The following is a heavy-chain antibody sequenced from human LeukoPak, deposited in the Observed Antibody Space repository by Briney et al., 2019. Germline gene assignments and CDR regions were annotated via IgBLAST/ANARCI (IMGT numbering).Heavy chain of an antibody. J-gene: IGHJ4*02. CDR2: IYHSGRT. D-gene: IGHD3-22*01. V-gene: IGHV4-38-2*02. Sequence: SETLSLTCTVSGFSISSGYYWGWIRQPPGKGLEWIGTIYHSGRTFYNPSLQSRVTISVDTSKNQFSLKLISVTAADTAVYYCAREGDYYDRSGFRRRDLDYWGQGTLVTVSS. CDR3: AREGDYYDRSGFRRRDLDY. CDR1: GFSISSGYY.